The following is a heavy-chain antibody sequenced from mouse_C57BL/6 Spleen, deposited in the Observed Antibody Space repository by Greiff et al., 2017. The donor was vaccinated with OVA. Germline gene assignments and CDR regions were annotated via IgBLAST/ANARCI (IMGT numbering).Heavy chain of an antibody. Sequence: QVQLQQSGAELARPGASVKLSCKASGYTFTSYGISWVKQRTGQGLEWIGEIYPRSGNTYYNEKFKGKATLTADKSSSTAYMELRSLTSEDSAVYFCAREDYYGSSPWYFDVWGTGTTVTVSS. CDR3: AREDYYGSSPWYFDV. CDR2: IYPRSGNT. D-gene: IGHD1-1*01. V-gene: IGHV1-81*01. CDR1: GYTFTSYG. J-gene: IGHJ1*03.